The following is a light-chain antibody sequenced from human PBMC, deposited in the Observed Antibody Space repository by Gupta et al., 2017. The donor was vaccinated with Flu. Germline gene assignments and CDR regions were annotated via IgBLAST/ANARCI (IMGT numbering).Light chain of an antibody. V-gene: IGKV3-11*01. CDR1: QSVSSY. J-gene: IGKJ2*01. Sequence: EIVFTQSPATLSLSPGERATLSCRASQSVSSYLAWYQQKPGQAPRLLIYDASNRANGIPARFSGSGSGTEFTLTISSREPEDFAVYYCQQRSNWPPAFGQGTKLEIK. CDR3: QQRSNWPPA. CDR2: DAS.